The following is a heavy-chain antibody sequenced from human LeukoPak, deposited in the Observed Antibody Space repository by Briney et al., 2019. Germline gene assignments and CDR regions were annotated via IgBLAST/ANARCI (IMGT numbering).Heavy chain of an antibody. V-gene: IGHV4-34*01. Sequence: PSETLSLTCAVYGGSFSGYYWSWIRQPPGKGLEWIGEINHSGSTNYNPSLKSRVTISVDTSKNQFSLKLGSVTAADTAVYYCARGRGRPKNWFDPWGQGTLVTVSS. CDR3: ARGRGRPKNWFDP. CDR1: GGSFSGYY. J-gene: IGHJ5*02. CDR2: INHSGST. D-gene: IGHD3-10*01.